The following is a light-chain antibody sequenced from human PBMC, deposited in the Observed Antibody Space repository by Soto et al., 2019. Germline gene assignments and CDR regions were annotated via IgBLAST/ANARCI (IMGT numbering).Light chain of an antibody. V-gene: IGLV2-23*01. Sequence: QSVLTQPASVSGSPGQSIAISCTGTSSDVGSYNSVSWYQQHPGKAPKLMIYEGSKRPSGVSDRFSGSKSGNTASLTISGLQAEDEADYYCCSYAGNPYGFGTGTKVTVL. CDR2: EGS. J-gene: IGLJ1*01. CDR3: CSYAGNPYG. CDR1: SSDVGSYNS.